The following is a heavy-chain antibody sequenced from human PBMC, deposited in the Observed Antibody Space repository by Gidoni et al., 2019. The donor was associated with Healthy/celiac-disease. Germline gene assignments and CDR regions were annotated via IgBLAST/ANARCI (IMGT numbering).Heavy chain of an antibody. CDR2: LSPVASDA. Sequence: EVKLVQPGAAVTTPRESRTISCRVSGYRFTSYWRGRVGQMSGKVLEWIGILSPVASDARYSPSFQVQVTISADESISTAYLQWSSLKASDTAMYFCARHGDRIAARPFDYWGQGTLVTVSS. V-gene: IGHV5-51*01. J-gene: IGHJ4*02. D-gene: IGHD6-6*01. CDR1: GYRFTSYW. CDR3: ARHGDRIAARPFDY.